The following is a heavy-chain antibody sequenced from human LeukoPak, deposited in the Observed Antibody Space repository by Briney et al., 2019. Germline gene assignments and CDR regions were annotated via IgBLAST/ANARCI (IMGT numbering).Heavy chain of an antibody. CDR3: ARGPLNMIAFGGVIATGFRWFDP. J-gene: IGHJ5*02. CDR1: GYSISSGYY. D-gene: IGHD3-16*02. CDR2: IYHSGST. V-gene: IGHV4-38-2*02. Sequence: SETLSLTCTVSGYSISSGYYWGWIRQPPGKGLEWIGSIYHSGSTNYNPSLKSRVTMSVDTSKNQFSLKLSSVTAADTAVYYCARGPLNMIAFGGVIATGFRWFDPWGQGTLVTVSS.